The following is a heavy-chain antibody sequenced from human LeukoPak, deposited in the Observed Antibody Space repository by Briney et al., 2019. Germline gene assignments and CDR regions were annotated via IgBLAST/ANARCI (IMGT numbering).Heavy chain of an antibody. Sequence: GESLKISCKGSGYSFTSYWIGWVRQMPGKGLEWMGIIYPGDSDTRYSPSFQGQVTTSADKSISTAYLQWSSQKASDTAMYYCARPYYYGSGSSPFDYWGQGTLVTVSS. D-gene: IGHD3-10*01. J-gene: IGHJ4*02. CDR2: IYPGDSDT. V-gene: IGHV5-51*01. CDR3: ARPYYYGSGSSPFDY. CDR1: GYSFTSYW.